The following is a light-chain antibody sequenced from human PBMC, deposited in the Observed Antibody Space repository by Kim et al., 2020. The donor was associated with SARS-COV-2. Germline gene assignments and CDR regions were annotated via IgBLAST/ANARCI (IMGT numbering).Light chain of an antibody. CDR1: QTVTGNQ. CDR2: GAS. CDR3: QQYGSSPGT. V-gene: IGKV3-20*01. Sequence: SAGERDNLTHRAGQTVTGNQVAWYHEKPGQASRLVIYGASKRATGMPDKFSGSGSGTDFTLTIRRLEPEGFAVYYCQQYGSSPGTFGEGNKVGIK. J-gene: IGKJ1*01.